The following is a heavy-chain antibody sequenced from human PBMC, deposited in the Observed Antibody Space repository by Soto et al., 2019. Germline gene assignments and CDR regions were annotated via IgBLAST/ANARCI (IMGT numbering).Heavy chain of an antibody. J-gene: IGHJ4*02. V-gene: IGHV3-30-3*01. D-gene: IGHD6-13*01. CDR2: ISYVGSNK. CDR3: AKDRGWLIAAAVFDY. Sequence: GGAPRLSCAASGFTFSSYSIHRGRPAPAKGLEWVAVISYVGSNKYYADSVKGRFTISRDNSKNTLYLQMNSLRAEDTAVYYCAKDRGWLIAAAVFDYWGQGTLVTVPQ. CDR1: GFTFSSYS.